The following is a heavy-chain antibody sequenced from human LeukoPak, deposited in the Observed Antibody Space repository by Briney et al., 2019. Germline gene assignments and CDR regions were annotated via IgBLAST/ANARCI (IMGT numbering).Heavy chain of an antibody. D-gene: IGHD3-9*01. J-gene: IGHJ4*02. Sequence: GGSLRLSCAASGFTFSSYWMTWVRQAPGKGLEWVGNIKRDGSERYYVDSVKGRFTISRDNAKNSLYLQMNSLRAEDTAVYSCAKGGWLTDDYWGQGTLVTVSS. CDR3: AKGGWLTDDY. V-gene: IGHV3-7*01. CDR2: IKRDGSER. CDR1: GFTFSSYW.